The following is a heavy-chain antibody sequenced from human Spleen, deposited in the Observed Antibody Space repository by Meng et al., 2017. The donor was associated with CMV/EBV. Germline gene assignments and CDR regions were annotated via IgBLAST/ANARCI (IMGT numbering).Heavy chain of an antibody. CDR2: IKQDGNEK. V-gene: IGHV3-7*01. Sequence: GESLKISCAASGFTFSSYWMSWVRQAPGKGLEWVANIKQDGNEKHYVDSVRGRFTISRDNAKNSVFLQMNSLRPDDTAVYFCARHVYYRFDYWGQGTLVTVSS. CDR1: GFTFSSYW. D-gene: IGHD1-26*01. CDR3: ARHVYYRFDY. J-gene: IGHJ4*02.